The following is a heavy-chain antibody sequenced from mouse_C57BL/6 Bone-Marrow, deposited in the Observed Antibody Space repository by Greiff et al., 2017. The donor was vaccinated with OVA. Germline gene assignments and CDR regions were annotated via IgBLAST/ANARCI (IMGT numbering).Heavy chain of an antibody. Sequence: VQLQQPGAELVMPGASVKLSCKASGYTFTSYWMHWVKQRPGQGLEWIGEIDPSDSYTNYNQKFKGKSTLTVDKSSSTAYMQLSSLTSEDSAVYYCAKEGALRWLLPYYYAMDYWGQGTSVTVSS. D-gene: IGHD2-3*01. CDR1: GYTFTSYW. J-gene: IGHJ4*01. V-gene: IGHV1-69*01. CDR2: IDPSDSYT. CDR3: AKEGALRWLLPYYYAMDY.